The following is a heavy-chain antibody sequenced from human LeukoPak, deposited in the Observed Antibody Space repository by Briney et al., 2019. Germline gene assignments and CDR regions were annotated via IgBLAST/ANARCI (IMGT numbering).Heavy chain of an antibody. CDR2: VYTSGST. V-gene: IGHV4-4*07. Sequence: SETLSLTCTVSGGSISSYYWSWIRQPAGKGLEWIGRVYTSGSTNYNPSLKSRVTMSVDTSKNQFSLKLSSVTAADTAVYYCARGRGYGLYYYYYGMDVWGQGTTVTVSS. J-gene: IGHJ6*02. CDR3: ARGRGYGLYYYYYGMDV. D-gene: IGHD5-18*01. CDR1: GGSISSYY.